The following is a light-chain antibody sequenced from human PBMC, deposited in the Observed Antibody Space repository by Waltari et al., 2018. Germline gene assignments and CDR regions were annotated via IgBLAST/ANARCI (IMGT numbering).Light chain of an antibody. CDR3: QHYGSSPLS. CDR1: QTINRNY. Sequence: EIVLTQSPGILSLSPGEGAALSCRASQTINRNYLAWYQQTPGQAPRLLIYGASSRATGIPDRFTGSGSGTDFILTIGRLEPEDFAVYYCQHYGSSPLSFGGGTKVEI. J-gene: IGKJ4*01. CDR2: GAS. V-gene: IGKV3-20*01.